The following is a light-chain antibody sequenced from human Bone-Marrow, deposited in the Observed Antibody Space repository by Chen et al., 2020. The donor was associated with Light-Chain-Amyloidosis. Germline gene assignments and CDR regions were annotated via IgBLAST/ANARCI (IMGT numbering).Light chain of an antibody. V-gene: IGKV3-20*01. CDR1: QTISSNY. Sequence: EIVLTQSPGTLSLSPGEGANLSCRASQTISSNYLTWYQQKFGQAPRLLIYGSSSRATGIPDRFTGSGSGTDFTLTINRLGPVDVAMYYCQQYGTSPLTFGGGTKVESK. CDR2: GSS. CDR3: QQYGTSPLT. J-gene: IGKJ4*01.